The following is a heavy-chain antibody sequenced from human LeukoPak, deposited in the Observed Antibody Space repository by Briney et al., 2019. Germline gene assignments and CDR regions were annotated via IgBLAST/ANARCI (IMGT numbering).Heavy chain of an antibody. CDR1: GYTLTELS. D-gene: IGHD1-1*01. J-gene: IGHJ3*02. CDR2: FDPEDGET. CDR3: ATVGRGNDRRDAFDI. Sequence: ASVKVSCKVSGYTLTELSMHWVRQAPRKGLEWTGGFDPEDGETIYAQKFQGRVTMTEDTSTDTAYMELSSLRSEDTAVYYCATVGRGNDRRDAFDIWGQGTMVTVSS. V-gene: IGHV1-24*01.